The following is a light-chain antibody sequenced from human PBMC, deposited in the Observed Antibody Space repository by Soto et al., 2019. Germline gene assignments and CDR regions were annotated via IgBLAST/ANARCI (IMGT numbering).Light chain of an antibody. CDR2: DAS. Sequence: EVVMTQSPATLSVSPGERATLSCRASQSVRSSLVWYQQQPGQAPRLLIYDASTRATGIPARFSGSGSDTEFTLTISSLQSEDFAVYYCQHFSSWPLTFGGGTRVEMK. J-gene: IGKJ4*01. CDR1: QSVRSS. V-gene: IGKV3-15*01. CDR3: QHFSSWPLT.